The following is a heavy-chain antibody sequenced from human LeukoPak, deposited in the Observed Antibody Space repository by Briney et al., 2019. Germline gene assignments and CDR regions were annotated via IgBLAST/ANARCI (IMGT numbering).Heavy chain of an antibody. Sequence: SETLSLTCTVSGGSIGSSSYYWGWIRQPPGKGLEWIGSIYYSGSTYYNPSLKSRVTISVDTSKIQFSLNLSSVTAADTAIYYCARGLASGYPPIPFDYWGQGTQVTVSS. V-gene: IGHV4-39*07. CDR3: ARGLASGYPPIPFDY. J-gene: IGHJ4*02. CDR2: IYYSGST. D-gene: IGHD3-3*01. CDR1: GGSIGSSSYY.